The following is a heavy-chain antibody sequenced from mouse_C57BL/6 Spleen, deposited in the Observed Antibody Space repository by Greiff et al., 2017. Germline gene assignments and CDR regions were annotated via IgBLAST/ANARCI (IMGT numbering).Heavy chain of an antibody. J-gene: IGHJ1*03. Sequence: EVQLQQSGAELVRPGASVKLSCTASGFNIKDDYMHWVKQRPEQGLEWIGWIDPENGDTEYASKFQGKATITADTSSNTAYLQLSSLTSEDTAVYYCTNSNYGYFDVWGTGTTVTVSS. V-gene: IGHV14-4*01. CDR1: GFNIKDDY. D-gene: IGHD2-5*01. CDR2: IDPENGDT. CDR3: TNSNYGYFDV.